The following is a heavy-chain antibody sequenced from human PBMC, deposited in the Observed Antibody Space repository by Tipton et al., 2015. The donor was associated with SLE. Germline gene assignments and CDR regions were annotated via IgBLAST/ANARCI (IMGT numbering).Heavy chain of an antibody. V-gene: IGHV4-34*01. Sequence: TLSLTCAVYGGSFSGYYWSWIRQPPGKGLEWIGEINHSGSTNYTPSLKSRVTIPVDTSKNQFSLKLSSVTAADTAVYYCARGRGPARFGEGHDAFDIWGQGTMVTVSS. CDR1: GGSFSGYY. CDR2: INHSGST. CDR3: ARGRGPARFGEGHDAFDI. J-gene: IGHJ3*02. D-gene: IGHD3-10*01.